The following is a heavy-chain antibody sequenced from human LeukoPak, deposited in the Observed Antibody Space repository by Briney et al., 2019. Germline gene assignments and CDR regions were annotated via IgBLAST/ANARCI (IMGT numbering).Heavy chain of an antibody. Sequence: PSETLSLTCAVYGGSFSDYYWSWIRQPPGKGLEWIGEINHNGSTNYNPSLKSRVTISVDTSKNQFSLKLSSVTAADTAVYYCARDRARGPDYWGQGTLVTVSS. CDR3: ARDRARGPDY. CDR2: INHNGST. D-gene: IGHD1-14*01. J-gene: IGHJ4*02. CDR1: GGSFSDYY. V-gene: IGHV4-34*01.